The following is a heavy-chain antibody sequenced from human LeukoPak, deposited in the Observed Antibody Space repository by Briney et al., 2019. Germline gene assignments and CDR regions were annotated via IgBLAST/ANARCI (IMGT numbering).Heavy chain of an antibody. CDR3: AKDAIRRYYDSSGYSDFDY. V-gene: IGHV3-23*01. CDR2: ISGSGGST. Sequence: PGGSLRLSCAASGFTFSSYGMSWVRQAPGKGLEWVSAISGSGGSTYYADSVKGRFTISRDNSKNTLYLQMNSLRAEDTAVYYCAKDAIRRYYDSSGYSDFDYWGQGTLVTVSS. CDR1: GFTFSSYG. D-gene: IGHD3-22*01. J-gene: IGHJ4*02.